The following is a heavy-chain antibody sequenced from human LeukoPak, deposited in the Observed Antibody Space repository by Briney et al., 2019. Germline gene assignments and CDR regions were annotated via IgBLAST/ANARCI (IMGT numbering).Heavy chain of an antibody. CDR2: IYYSGSN. Sequence: SETLSLTCTVSGGSISSYYWSWLRQPPGKGLEGIGYIYYSGSNNYNTSLKSRVTITVATSKNQFSLKLSSVPAADTAVYYCARARTLGYCSSTSCSAFDPWGQGTLVTVSS. CDR3: ARARTLGYCSSTSCSAFDP. CDR1: GGSISSYY. J-gene: IGHJ5*02. D-gene: IGHD2-2*01. V-gene: IGHV4-59*08.